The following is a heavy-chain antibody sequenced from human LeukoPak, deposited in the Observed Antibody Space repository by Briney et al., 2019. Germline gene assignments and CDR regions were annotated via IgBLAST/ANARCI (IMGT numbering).Heavy chain of an antibody. CDR1: GYTFTSYD. Sequence: ASVKVSCKASGYTFTSYDINWVRQATGQGLEWMGWMNPNSGNTGYAQKFQGRVTMTRNTSISTAHMELSSLRSEDTAVYYCARGHKRFLEWLSATFFDYWGQGTLVTVSS. D-gene: IGHD3-3*01. CDR3: ARGHKRFLEWLSATFFDY. V-gene: IGHV1-8*01. J-gene: IGHJ4*02. CDR2: MNPNSGNT.